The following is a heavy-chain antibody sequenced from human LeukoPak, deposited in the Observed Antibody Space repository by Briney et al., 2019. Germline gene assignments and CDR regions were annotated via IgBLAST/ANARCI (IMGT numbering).Heavy chain of an antibody. CDR2: VYSGGST. V-gene: IGHV3-53*01. D-gene: IGHD3-10*01. CDR1: GFTFSTYW. J-gene: IGHJ4*02. Sequence: PGESLTLSCAASGFTFSTYWMTWVRQAPGKGLEWVSLVYSGGSTYYADSVKGRFTISRDNSKNTLYLQMNSLRAEDTAVYYCAGGAWFGEFPFDYWGQGTLVTVSS. CDR3: AGGAWFGEFPFDY.